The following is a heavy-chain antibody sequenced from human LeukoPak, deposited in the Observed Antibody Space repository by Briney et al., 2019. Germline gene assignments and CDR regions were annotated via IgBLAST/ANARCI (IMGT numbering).Heavy chain of an antibody. D-gene: IGHD6-19*01. CDR2: ISYDSSNT. J-gene: IGHJ4*02. CDR1: GFTFSSYG. CDR3: AKDRRSLSLAVAGTVIGY. V-gene: IGHV3-30*18. Sequence: PGGSLRLSSAASGFTFSSYGMHWVRQAPGKGLEWVAYISYDSSNTYYADSVKGRFTISRDNSKNTLYLQMNSLRAEDTAVYYCAKDRRSLSLAVAGTVIGYWGQGTLVTVSS.